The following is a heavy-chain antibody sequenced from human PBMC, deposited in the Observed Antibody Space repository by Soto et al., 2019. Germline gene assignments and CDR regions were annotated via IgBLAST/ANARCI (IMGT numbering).Heavy chain of an antibody. D-gene: IGHD5-12*01. J-gene: IGHJ4*02. Sequence: EVQLLDSGGGFVQPGGSLRLSCAASGFTFSDYAMTWVRQAPGKGLGWVSAITSSGSSTYYAESVKGLFTISRDNSKSTLYLQMNSLTAEDTATYYCAKGAEGYVVSSLDYWGQGTLVTVSS. CDR3: AKGAEGYVVSSLDY. V-gene: IGHV3-23*01. CDR2: ITSSGSST. CDR1: GFTFSDYA.